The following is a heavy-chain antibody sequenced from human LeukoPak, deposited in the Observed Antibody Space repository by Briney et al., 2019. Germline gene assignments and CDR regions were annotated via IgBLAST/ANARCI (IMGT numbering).Heavy chain of an antibody. CDR1: GYTFTTYG. CDR3: ARGLAVAGIYMY. J-gene: IGHJ4*02. Sequence: LRASVKVSCTASGYTFTTYGISWIRQAPGQGLEWLGWISGYGDNTKYSEKVQGRVTMTKDTSTSTAYMELRSLRPDDTAMYYCARGLAVAGIYMYWGQGTLITVSS. CDR2: ISGYGDNT. V-gene: IGHV1-18*04. D-gene: IGHD6-19*01.